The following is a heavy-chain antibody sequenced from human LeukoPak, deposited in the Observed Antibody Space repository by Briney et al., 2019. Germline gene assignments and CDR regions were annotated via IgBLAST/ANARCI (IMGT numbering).Heavy chain of an antibody. V-gene: IGHV1-3*01. CDR3: ARDVPGSIGTTARFDP. D-gene: IGHD1-1*01. Sequence: ASVKVSCKAPGYTFTSYAMHWVRQAPGQRLEWMGWINAGNGNTNYAQQFQGRVTLTTDTSTSTAYMELRSLKSDDTAVYYCARDVPGSIGTTARFDPWGQGTLVTVSS. CDR2: INAGNGNT. CDR1: GYTFTSYA. J-gene: IGHJ5*02.